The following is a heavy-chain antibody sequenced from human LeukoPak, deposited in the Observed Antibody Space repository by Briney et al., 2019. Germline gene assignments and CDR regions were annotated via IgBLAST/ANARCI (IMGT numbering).Heavy chain of an antibody. Sequence: PGGSLRLSCAASGFTFSSYSMNWVRQAPGKGLEWVSSISSSSSYIYYADSVKGRFTISRDNAKNSLYLQMNSLRAEDTAVYYCARLVQLERQFAYWSQGPLVTVSS. J-gene: IGHJ4*02. CDR1: GFTFSSYS. CDR2: ISSSSSYI. CDR3: ARLVQLERQFAY. V-gene: IGHV3-21*01. D-gene: IGHD1-1*01.